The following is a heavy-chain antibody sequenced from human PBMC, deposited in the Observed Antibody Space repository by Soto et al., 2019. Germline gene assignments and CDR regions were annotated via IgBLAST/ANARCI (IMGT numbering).Heavy chain of an antibody. CDR2: ISYDGSNK. V-gene: IGHV3-30-3*01. CDR1: GFTFSSYA. D-gene: IGHD2-8*01. J-gene: IGHJ6*02. Sequence: QVQLVESGGGVVQPGRFLRLSCAASGFTFSSYAMHWVRQAPGKGLEWVAVISYDGSNKYYADSVKGRFTISRDNSKNTLYLQMNSLRAEDTAVYYCARGSRTYAPSWSGVGVWGQGTTVTVSS. CDR3: ARGSRTYAPSWSGVGV.